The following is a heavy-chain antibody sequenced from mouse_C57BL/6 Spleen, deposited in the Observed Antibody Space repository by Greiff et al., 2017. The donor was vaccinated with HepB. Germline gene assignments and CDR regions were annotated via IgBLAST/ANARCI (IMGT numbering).Heavy chain of an antibody. CDR3: ARGYSNYEWYFDV. CDR2: ISYDGSN. J-gene: IGHJ1*03. D-gene: IGHD2-5*01. V-gene: IGHV3-6*01. CDR1: GYSITSGYY. Sequence: EESGPGLVKPSQSLSLTCSVTGYSITSGYYWNWIRQFPGNKLEWMGYISYDGSNNYNPSLKNRISITRDTSKNQFFLKLNSVTTEDTATYYCARGYSNYEWYFDVWGTGTTVTVSS.